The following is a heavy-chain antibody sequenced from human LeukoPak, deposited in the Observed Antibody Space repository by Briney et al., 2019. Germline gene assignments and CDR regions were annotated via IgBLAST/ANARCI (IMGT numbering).Heavy chain of an antibody. D-gene: IGHD6-13*01. CDR1: GFSVSSLA. V-gene: IGHV3-23*01. Sequence: PGGSLRCYSSGAGFSVSSLARSRVRQAPGKGLEWVSTISGTGANTFYVDSVKGRFTISRDNSKNTLSLQMNSLTADDAAVYYCVLGNDYSSSCLLDYWGQGILVTVSS. J-gene: IGHJ4*02. CDR2: ISGTGANT. CDR3: VLGNDYSSSCLLDY.